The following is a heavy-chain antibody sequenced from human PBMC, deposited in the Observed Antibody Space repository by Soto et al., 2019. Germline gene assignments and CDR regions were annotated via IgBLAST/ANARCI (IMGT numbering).Heavy chain of an antibody. CDR3: ARDRGSGWLDFDY. Sequence: SXKVSFKASGGTXTSYAIGLVRQAPGQGLEWMGGIIPIFGTANYAKKFQGRVTITADKSTRTAYMELSSLRPEYTDVYYCARDRGSGWLDFDYWGQGTLGTVSS. D-gene: IGHD6-19*01. CDR1: GGTXTSYA. CDR2: IIPIFGTA. J-gene: IGHJ4*02. V-gene: IGHV1-69*06.